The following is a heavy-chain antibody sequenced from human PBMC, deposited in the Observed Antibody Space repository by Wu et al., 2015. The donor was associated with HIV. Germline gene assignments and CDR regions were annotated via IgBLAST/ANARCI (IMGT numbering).Heavy chain of an antibody. CDR2: IIPIFGTA. CDR3: ASGGDRTYYYDSSGYYPPRSDAFDI. CDR1: GGTFSSYA. D-gene: IGHD3-22*01. V-gene: IGHV1-69*13. J-gene: IGHJ3*02. Sequence: QVQLVQSGAEVKKPGSSVKVSCKASGGTFSSYAISWVRQAPGQGLEWMGRIIPIFGTANYAQKFQGRVTITADESTSTAYMELSSLRSEDTAVYYCASGGDRTYYYDSSGYYPPRSDAFDIWGQGTMVTVSS.